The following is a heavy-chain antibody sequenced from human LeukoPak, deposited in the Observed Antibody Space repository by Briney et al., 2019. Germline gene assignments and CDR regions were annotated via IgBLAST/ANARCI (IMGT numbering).Heavy chain of an antibody. Sequence: GSSVKVSYKASGGTFSSYAISWVRQAPGQGLEWMAGIIPIFGTANYAQKFQGRVTITTDESTSTAYMELSSLRSEDTAVYYCARTDRPYYDFWSGYYGSGGYFDYWGQGTLVTVSS. CDR1: GGTFSSYA. J-gene: IGHJ4*02. V-gene: IGHV1-69*05. D-gene: IGHD3-3*01. CDR2: IIPIFGTA. CDR3: ARTDRPYYDFWSGYYGSGGYFDY.